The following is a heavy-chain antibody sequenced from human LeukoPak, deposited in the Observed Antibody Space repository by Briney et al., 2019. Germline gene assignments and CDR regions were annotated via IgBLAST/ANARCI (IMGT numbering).Heavy chain of an antibody. CDR1: EFTVSSNY. Sequence: GGSLRLSCAASEFTVSSNYMTWVRQAPGKGLEWVSIIYSGDTTYYTGSVKGRFTISRDNSKNTLYLQMNSLRAEDTAVYYCARDRFNGMDVWGQGTTVTVSS. CDR2: IYSGDTT. CDR3: ARDRFNGMDV. V-gene: IGHV3-66*01. J-gene: IGHJ6*02. D-gene: IGHD3-3*01.